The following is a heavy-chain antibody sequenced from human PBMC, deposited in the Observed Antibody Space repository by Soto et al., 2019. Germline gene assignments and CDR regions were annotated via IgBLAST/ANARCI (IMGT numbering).Heavy chain of an antibody. J-gene: IGHJ4*02. Sequence: EVHLVESGGRLVQPGGSLRLSCAASGFTFSAYSMNWVRQAPGRGLDWVSYISSRSFTIHYADSVEGRFAISSDNAKNSLYLQLNRLRAEDTAVYYCARDYNDFLSGHFDYWGQGALVTVYS. CDR1: GFTFSAYS. D-gene: IGHD3-3*01. CDR2: ISSRSFTI. V-gene: IGHV3-48*01. CDR3: ARDYNDFLSGHFDY.